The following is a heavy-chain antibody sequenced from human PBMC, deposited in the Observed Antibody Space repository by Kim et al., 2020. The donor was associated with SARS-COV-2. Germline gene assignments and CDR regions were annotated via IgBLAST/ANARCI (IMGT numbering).Heavy chain of an antibody. Sequence: GGSLRLSCAASGFTFSSYGMHWVRQAPGKGLEWVAVISYDGSNKYYVDSVKGRFTISRDNSKNTLYLQMNSLRAEDTAVYYCARDWGYDYGDSYFDYWGQGTLVTVSS. J-gene: IGHJ4*02. CDR1: GFTFSSYG. V-gene: IGHV3-33*05. D-gene: IGHD4-17*01. CDR2: ISYDGSNK. CDR3: ARDWGYDYGDSYFDY.